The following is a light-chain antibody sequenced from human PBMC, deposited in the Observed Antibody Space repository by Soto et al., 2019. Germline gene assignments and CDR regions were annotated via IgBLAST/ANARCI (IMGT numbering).Light chain of an antibody. CDR2: DAS. Sequence: DIQMTQYPSTLSASVGDRVTITCRASQSIRSLLAWYQQKPGKAPKVLIYDASSLGSGVPSRFSGSGSGTEFTLTISSLQPDDFATYFCQQYQTYSTFGRGTRLEIK. CDR1: QSIRSL. V-gene: IGKV1-5*01. J-gene: IGKJ5*01. CDR3: QQYQTYST.